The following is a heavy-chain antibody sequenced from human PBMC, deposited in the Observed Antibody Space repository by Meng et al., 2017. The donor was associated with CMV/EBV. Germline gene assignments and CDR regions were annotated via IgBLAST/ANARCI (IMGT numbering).Heavy chain of an antibody. CDR1: GYTFSSYA. J-gene: IGHJ6*02. Sequence: SVKVSCKASGYTFSSYAISWVRQAPGQGLEWMGGIIPIFGTANYAQKFQGRVTITTDESTSTAYMELSSLRSEDTAVYYCARDKSPRWGGLTTMTRGMDVWGQGTTVTVSS. CDR3: ARDKSPRWGGLTTMTRGMDV. CDR2: IIPIFGTA. D-gene: IGHD4/OR15-4a*01. V-gene: IGHV1-69*05.